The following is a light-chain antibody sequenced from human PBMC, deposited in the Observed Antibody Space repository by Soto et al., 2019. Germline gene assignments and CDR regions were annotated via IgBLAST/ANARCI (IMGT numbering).Light chain of an antibody. J-gene: IGKJ2*01. CDR2: WAS. V-gene: IGKV4-1*01. CDR3: QQYFSFPYT. Sequence: EIVLTQSPATLSLSPGEGATLSCRASQSVGNYLAWYQQKPGQPPKLLIHWASSREFGVPDRFSGSGSGTDFTLTISRLQAEDLAVYFCQQYFSFPYTFGQGTKLEIK. CDR1: QSVGNY.